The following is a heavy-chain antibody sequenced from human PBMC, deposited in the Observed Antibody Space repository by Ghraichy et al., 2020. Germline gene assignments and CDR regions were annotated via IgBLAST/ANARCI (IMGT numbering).Heavy chain of an antibody. J-gene: IGHJ5*02. V-gene: IGHV3-23*01. CDR1: GFTFSSYA. Sequence: GGSLRLSCAASGFTFSSYAMSWVRQAPGKGLEWVSAISGSVVSTYYADSVKGRFTISRDNSKNTLYLQMNSLRAEDTAVYYCAKTAYYGDYLPYNWFDPWGQGTLVTVSS. CDR3: AKTAYYGDYLPYNWFDP. D-gene: IGHD4-17*01. CDR2: ISGSVVST.